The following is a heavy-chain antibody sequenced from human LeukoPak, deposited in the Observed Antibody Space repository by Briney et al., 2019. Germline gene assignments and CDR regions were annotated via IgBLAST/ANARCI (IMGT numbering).Heavy chain of an antibody. Sequence: SETLSLTCAVSGGSISSANWWSWVRQPPGMGLEWLGEIYHSGSTNYNPSLKSRVTISVDESKNQLSLRLSSVTAADTAVYYCASSGYYFDSSAYYLKYWGQGTLVTVSS. CDR1: GGSISSANW. CDR3: ASSGYYFDSSAYYLKY. J-gene: IGHJ4*02. D-gene: IGHD3-22*01. CDR2: IYHSGST. V-gene: IGHV4-4*02.